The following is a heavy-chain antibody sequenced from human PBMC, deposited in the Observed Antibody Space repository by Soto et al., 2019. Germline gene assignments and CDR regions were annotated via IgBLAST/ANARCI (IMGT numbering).Heavy chain of an antibody. D-gene: IGHD2-2*02. V-gene: IGHV1-69*01. J-gene: IGHJ6*02. CDR3: ARGQYIVVVPAAILPVLDYYYGMDV. CDR2: IIPIFGTA. CDR1: GGTFGSYA. Sequence: GASVKVSCKASGGTFGSYAISWVRQAPGQGLEWMGGIIPIFGTANYAQKFQGRVTITADESTSTAYMELSSLRSEDTAVYYCARGQYIVVVPAAILPVLDYYYGMDVWGQGTTVTVSS.